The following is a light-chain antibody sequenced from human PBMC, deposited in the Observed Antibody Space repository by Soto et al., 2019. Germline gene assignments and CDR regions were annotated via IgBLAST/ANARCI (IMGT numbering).Light chain of an antibody. J-gene: IGKJ1*01. V-gene: IGKV3-20*01. CDR2: GAS. CDR3: QQYGSSSWT. Sequence: EIVLTQSPGTLSLSPGERATLSCRASQSVRSTSLVWYQQKPGQAPRLLIYGASSRATGIPDRFSGSGFGTDFTLTISRLEPEDSAVYYCQQYGSSSWTFGQGTRVEIK. CDR1: QSVRSTS.